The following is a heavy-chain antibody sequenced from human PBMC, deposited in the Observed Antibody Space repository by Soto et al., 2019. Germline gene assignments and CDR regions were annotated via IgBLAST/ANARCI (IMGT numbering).Heavy chain of an antibody. V-gene: IGHV3-30*18. CDR2: ISYDGSNK. D-gene: IGHD6-19*01. J-gene: IGHJ4*02. CDR3: AKERHGSGWYHPPDY. CDR1: GFTFSSYG. Sequence: QVQLVESGGGVVQPGRSLRLSCAASGFTFSSYGMHWVRQAPGKGLEWVAVISYDGSNKYYADSVKGRFTISRDNSKNTLYLQMNGLRAEDTAVYYCAKERHGSGWYHPPDYWGQGTLVTVSS.